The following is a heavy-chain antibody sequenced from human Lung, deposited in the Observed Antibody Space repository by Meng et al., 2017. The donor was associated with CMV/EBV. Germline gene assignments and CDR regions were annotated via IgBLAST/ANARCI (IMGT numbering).Heavy chain of an antibody. CDR2: INHSGGT. Sequence: SQTLXLTXAVYGGSFSGYYWSWIRQPPGKGLEWIGEINHSGGTNYNPSLKSRVTISVDTSKNQFSLKLSSVTAADTAVYYCARGYIVVVPAAMLRSGLYGMYVWXQETTVTVSS. CDR3: ARGYIVVVPAAMLRSGLYGMYV. D-gene: IGHD2-2*01. V-gene: IGHV4-34*01. J-gene: IGHJ6*02. CDR1: GGSFSGYY.